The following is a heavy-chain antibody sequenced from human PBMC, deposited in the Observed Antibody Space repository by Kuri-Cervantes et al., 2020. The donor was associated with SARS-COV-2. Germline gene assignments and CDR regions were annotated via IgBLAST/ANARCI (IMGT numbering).Heavy chain of an antibody. Sequence: LSLTCAAPGFTFSNAWMGWVRQAPGKGLEWVGRIKSRTDGGTTDYAAPVKGRFTISRDDSKNTLYLQMNSLKTEDTAVYYCTTDLRCSGGSCYGDWGQGTLVTVSS. CDR2: IKSRTDGGTT. V-gene: IGHV3-15*01. J-gene: IGHJ4*02. D-gene: IGHD2-15*01. CDR3: TTDLRCSGGSCYGD. CDR1: GFTFSNAW.